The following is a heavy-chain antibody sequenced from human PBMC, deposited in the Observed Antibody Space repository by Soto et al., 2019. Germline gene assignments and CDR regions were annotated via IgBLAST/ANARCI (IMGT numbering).Heavy chain of an antibody. D-gene: IGHD3-3*01. CDR3: ARLPRACNKTSCYYADH. CDR1: GYDFNTNW. V-gene: IGHV5-51*01. J-gene: IGHJ4*02. CDR2: MYPGDSDT. Sequence: PGESLKISCRGSGYDFNTNWFGWVRQLPGRGLEWVGSMYPGDSDTRYNPSLQGHVTLSVDVTVSTAFLQWRSLETSDTGMYFCARLPRACNKTSCYYADHWGQGTQVTVSS.